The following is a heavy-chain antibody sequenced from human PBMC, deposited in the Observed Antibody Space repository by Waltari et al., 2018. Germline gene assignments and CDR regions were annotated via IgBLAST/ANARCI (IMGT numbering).Heavy chain of an antibody. CDR2: INDRGDST. Sequence: EMQLLESGGGLVQPGGSLRLSCAASGFTFSRFAMNWVRQAPGKGLEWVSIINDRGDSTNTADALKGRFTVSRDNSRDTLYLHMNNLTAEDTAVYYCATRNYLDSWGRGALVTVSS. J-gene: IGHJ4*02. CDR3: ATRNYLDS. V-gene: IGHV3-23*01. CDR1: GFTFSRFA.